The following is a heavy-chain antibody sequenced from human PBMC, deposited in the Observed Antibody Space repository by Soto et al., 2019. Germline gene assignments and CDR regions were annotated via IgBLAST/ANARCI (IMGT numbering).Heavy chain of an antibody. CDR1: GVTLSSSA. V-gene: IGHV3-23*01. D-gene: IGHD2-15*01. CDR3: AKDPSRLILTPHTFDY. CDR2: ISGSGGST. Sequence: PGGSLRLSCAASGVTLSSSAIAWSRKPPGKGLEWVSAISGSGGSTYYADSVKGRFTISRDNSKNTLYLQMNSLRAEDTAVYYCAKDPSRLILTPHTFDYWGQGTLVTVSS. J-gene: IGHJ4*01.